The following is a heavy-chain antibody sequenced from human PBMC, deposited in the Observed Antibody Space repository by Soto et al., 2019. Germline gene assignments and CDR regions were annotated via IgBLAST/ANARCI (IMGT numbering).Heavy chain of an antibody. CDR2: ISAYNGNT. D-gene: IGHD3-3*01. CDR1: GYTFTSYG. Sequence: ASVKVSCKASGYTFTSYGISWVRQAPGQGLEWMGWISAYNGNTNYAQKLQGRVTMTTDTSTSTAYMELRSLRSDDTAAYYCATQLSTYYDFWSGPYYFDYWGQGTLVTVSS. V-gene: IGHV1-18*01. CDR3: ATQLSTYYDFWSGPYYFDY. J-gene: IGHJ4*02.